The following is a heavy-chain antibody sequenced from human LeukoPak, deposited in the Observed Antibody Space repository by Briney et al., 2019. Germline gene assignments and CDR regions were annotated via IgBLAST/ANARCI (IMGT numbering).Heavy chain of an antibody. CDR3: ARVKGSGYRNSIDY. V-gene: IGHV3-20*04. J-gene: IGHJ4*02. Sequence: GGSLRLSCAVSGFTFSSYTMNWVRQAPGKGLEWVSGINWNGGSTYYRDSVKGRFTISRDNAKNSLYLQMNSLRAEDTALYYCARVKGSGYRNSIDYWGQGTLVTVSS. CDR2: INWNGGST. CDR1: GFTFSSYT. D-gene: IGHD3-3*01.